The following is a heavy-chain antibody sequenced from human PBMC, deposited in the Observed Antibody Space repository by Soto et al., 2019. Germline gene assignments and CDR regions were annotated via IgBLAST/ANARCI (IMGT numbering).Heavy chain of an antibody. V-gene: IGHV6-1*01. D-gene: IGHD1-7*01. CDR2: TYYRSKWYS. J-gene: IGHJ5*02. CDR1: GDSVSSNIIA. CDR3: SRHRTGSTQFDP. Sequence: SQTLSLTCAISGDSVSSNIIAWNWIRQSPSRGLEWLGRTYYRSKWYSDYAVSVKSRISINPDTSKNQFFLQLQSVTPDDTAIYYCSRHRTGSTQFDPWGQGTLVTVSS.